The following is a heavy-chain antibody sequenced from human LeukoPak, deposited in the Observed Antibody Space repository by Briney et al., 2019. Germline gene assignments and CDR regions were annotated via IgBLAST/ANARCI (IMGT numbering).Heavy chain of an antibody. V-gene: IGHV1-18*01. CDR1: GYTFTSFG. Sequence: ASVKVSCKASGYTFTSFGISWVRQAPGQGLEWMAWISPYHGNTKYARKVQGRVTMTTDTSARTAYMELNTLTSDDTAVYYCARDGGLYNGFDYVRDYWGQGTLVIVSS. D-gene: IGHD5-12*01. CDR2: ISPYHGNT. CDR3: ARDGGLYNGFDYVRDY. J-gene: IGHJ4*02.